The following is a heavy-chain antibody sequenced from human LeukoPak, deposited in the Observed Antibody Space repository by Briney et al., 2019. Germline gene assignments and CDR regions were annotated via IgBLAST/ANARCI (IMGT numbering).Heavy chain of an antibody. D-gene: IGHD3-10*01. CDR3: AHRHRQYYYGSGSYYNWFDP. CDR2: IYWNDDK. V-gene: IGHV2-5*01. CDR1: GFSLSTSGVG. J-gene: IGHJ5*02. Sequence: SGPTLVNPTQTLTLTCTFSGFSLSTSGVGVGWIRQPPGKALEWLALIYWNDDKRYSPSLKSRLTITKDTSKNQVVLTMTNMDPVDTATYYCAHRHRQYYYGSGSYYNWFDPWGQGTLVTVSS.